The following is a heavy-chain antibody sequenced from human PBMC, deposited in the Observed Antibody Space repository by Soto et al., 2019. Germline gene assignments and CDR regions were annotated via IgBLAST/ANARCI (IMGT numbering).Heavy chain of an antibody. Sequence: QVQLVQSGAEVRKPGSSVTVSCKASGGTFSNYAISWVRQAPGQGLEWMGGIIPIVGTGSYAQKFQGRVTITADEPTTTAYMELSSLRFEEPAVYYCARVVILVPTASTHYYYHMDVWGPGTTVTVSS. CDR1: GGTFSNYA. J-gene: IGHJ6*02. CDR2: IIPIVGTG. V-gene: IGHV1-69*01. D-gene: IGHD2-2*01. CDR3: ARVVILVPTASTHYYYHMDV.